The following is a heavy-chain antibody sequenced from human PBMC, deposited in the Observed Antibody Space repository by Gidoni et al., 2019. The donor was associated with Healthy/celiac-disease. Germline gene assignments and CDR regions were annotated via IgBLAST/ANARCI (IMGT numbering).Heavy chain of an antibody. V-gene: IGHV1-69*01. Sequence: SSYAISWVRQAPGQGLEWMGEIIPIFGTANYAQKFQGRVTIPADESTCTAYMELSSLRSEDTAVYYCARERRDCYNVLGFYYYGMDVWGQGTTVTVSS. CDR1: SSYA. D-gene: IGHD2-21*01. CDR3: ARERRDCYNVLGFYYYGMDV. J-gene: IGHJ6*02. CDR2: IIPIFGTA.